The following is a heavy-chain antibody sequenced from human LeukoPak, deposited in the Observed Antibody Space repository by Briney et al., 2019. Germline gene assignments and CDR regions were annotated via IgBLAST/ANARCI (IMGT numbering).Heavy chain of an antibody. CDR3: ARDNLYSSGWFDY. J-gene: IGHJ4*02. D-gene: IGHD6-19*01. V-gene: IGHV3-48*04. CDR1: GFTFSSYS. Sequence: GGSLRLSCAASGFTFSSYSMNWVRQAPGKGLEWVSYISSSSSTIYYADSVKGRFTISRDNAKNSLYLQMNSLRAEDTAVYYCARDNLYSSGWFDYWGQGTLVTVSS. CDR2: ISSSSSTI.